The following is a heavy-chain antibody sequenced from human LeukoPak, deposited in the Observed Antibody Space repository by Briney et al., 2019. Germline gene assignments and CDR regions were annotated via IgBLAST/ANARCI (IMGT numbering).Heavy chain of an antibody. CDR3: ARHASGSYYNGYFDY. D-gene: IGHD3-10*01. V-gene: IGHV4-34*01. CDR2: INHSGST. Sequence: SETLSLTCAVYGGSFSGYYWSWIRQPPGKGLEWIGEINHSGSTNYNPSLKSRVTISVDTSKNQFSLKLSSVTAADTALYYCARHASGSYYNGYFDYWGQGTLVTVSS. J-gene: IGHJ4*02. CDR1: GGSFSGYY.